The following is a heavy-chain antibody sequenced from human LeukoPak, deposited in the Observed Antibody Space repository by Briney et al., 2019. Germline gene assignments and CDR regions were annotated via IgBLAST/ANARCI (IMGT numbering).Heavy chain of an antibody. J-gene: IGHJ4*02. D-gene: IGHD5-24*01. CDR2: ISYSGST. Sequence: SETLSLTCTVSGASLSSYYCSWIRQSPGKGLEWIGLISYSGSTKYNSSLESRVTISTDTSKSQCSLKLSSVTAADAAVYYCVRGAGWLPDYWGQGTLVTVSS. V-gene: IGHV4-59*01. CDR1: GASLSSYY. CDR3: VRGAGWLPDY.